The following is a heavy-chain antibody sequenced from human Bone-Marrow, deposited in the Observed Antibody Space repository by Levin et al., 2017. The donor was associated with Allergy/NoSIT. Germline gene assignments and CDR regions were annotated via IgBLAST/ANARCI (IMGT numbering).Heavy chain of an antibody. CDR3: ARGNVYERDWNYDYYYGMDV. D-gene: IGHD1-1*01. CDR1: GGSFSGYY. V-gene: IGHV4-34*01. J-gene: IGHJ6*02. CDR2: INHSGST. Sequence: SETLSLTCAVYGGSFSGYYWSWIRQPPGKGLEWIGEINHSGSTNCNPSLKSRVTMSLDTSKNQFSLKLSSVTAADTAVYYCARGNVYERDWNYDYYYGMDVWGQGTTVIVSS.